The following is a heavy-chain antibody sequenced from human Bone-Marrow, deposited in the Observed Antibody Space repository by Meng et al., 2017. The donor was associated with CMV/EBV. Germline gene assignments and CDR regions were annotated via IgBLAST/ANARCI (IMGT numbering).Heavy chain of an antibody. CDR3: ARDNRGYDSSGYFEFDY. J-gene: IGHJ4*02. D-gene: IGHD3-22*01. Sequence: GESLKISCAASGFTFDDYGMSWVRQAPGKGLEWVAGISRDGGSTGYADSVKGRFTISRDNAKNSLYLQMNSLRAEDTALYYCARDNRGYDSSGYFEFDYWGQGTLVTVSS. V-gene: IGHV3-20*04. CDR2: ISRDGGST. CDR1: GFTFDDYG.